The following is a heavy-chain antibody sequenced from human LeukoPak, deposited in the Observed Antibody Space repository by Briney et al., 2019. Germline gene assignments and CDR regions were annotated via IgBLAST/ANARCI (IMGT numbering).Heavy chain of an antibody. J-gene: IGHJ5*02. V-gene: IGHV3-23*01. Sequence: PGGSLRLSCAASGFTFSSYAMSWVRQAPGKGLEWVSAISGSGGSTYYADSVKGRFTISRDNSKNTLYLQMNSLRAEDTAVYYCAKDRYHPRYSSGGSCYSGDRWFDPWGQGTLVTVSS. CDR1: GFTFSSYA. CDR2: ISGSGGST. D-gene: IGHD2-15*01. CDR3: AKDRYHPRYSSGGSCYSGDRWFDP.